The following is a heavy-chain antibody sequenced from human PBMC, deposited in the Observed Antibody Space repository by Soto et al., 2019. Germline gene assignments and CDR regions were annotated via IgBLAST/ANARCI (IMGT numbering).Heavy chain of an antibody. CDR2: IYPGDSDT. V-gene: IGHV5-51*01. J-gene: IGHJ3*02. CDR3: ARGSITIFGVVSHLDI. Sequence: PGESLKISCKGSGYSFTSYWIGWVRQMPGKGLEWMGIIYPGDSDTRNSPSFQGQVTISADKSISTAYLQWSSLKASDTALYYCARGSITIFGVVSHLDIWGQGTMVTVSS. D-gene: IGHD3-3*01. CDR1: GYSFTSYW.